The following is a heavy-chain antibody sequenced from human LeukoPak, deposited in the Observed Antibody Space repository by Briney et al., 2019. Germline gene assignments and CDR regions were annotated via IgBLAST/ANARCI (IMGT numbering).Heavy chain of an antibody. D-gene: IGHD4-17*01. CDR1: GYTFTSYA. J-gene: IGHJ4*02. CDR2: INAGNGNT. V-gene: IGHV1-3*01. CDR3: ARDLITVTTLLDY. Sequence: GASVKVSCKASGYTFTSYAMHWVRQAPGQRLEWMGWINAGNGNTKYSQKFQGRVTITRDTSASTAYMELSSLRSEDTAVYYCARDLITVTTLLDYWGQGTLVTVSS.